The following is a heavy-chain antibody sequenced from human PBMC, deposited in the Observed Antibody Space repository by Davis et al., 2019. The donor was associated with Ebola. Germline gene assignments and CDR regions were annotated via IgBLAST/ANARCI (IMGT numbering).Heavy chain of an antibody. V-gene: IGHV3-66*02. D-gene: IGHD2/OR15-2a*01. J-gene: IGHJ6*02. Sequence: PGGPLRPSCAASGFTVNDNYVTWVRQAPGKGLDWVSLMYSDGTTYYAEPVKGRFTLSRDNANNTLSLQMNSLRGEDTARYYCARGGVGRFYWYGMDVWGQGTTVTVS. CDR2: MYSDGTT. CDR3: ARGGVGRFYWYGMDV. CDR1: GFTVNDNY.